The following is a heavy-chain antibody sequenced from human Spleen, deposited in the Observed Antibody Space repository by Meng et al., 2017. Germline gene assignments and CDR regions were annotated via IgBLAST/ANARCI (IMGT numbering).Heavy chain of an antibody. D-gene: IGHD3-22*01. CDR2: INSDGSDT. CDR1: GFTLSTYW. Sequence: GESLKTSCAASGFTLSTYWMHWVRQAPGKGLVWVSRINSDGSDTSYADSVKGRFTISRDNAKNTLYLQMNSLRAEDTAVYYCARVGYYDSSNYYAYFQHWGQGTLVTVSS. V-gene: IGHV3-74*01. CDR3: ARVGYYDSSNYYAYFQH. J-gene: IGHJ1*01.